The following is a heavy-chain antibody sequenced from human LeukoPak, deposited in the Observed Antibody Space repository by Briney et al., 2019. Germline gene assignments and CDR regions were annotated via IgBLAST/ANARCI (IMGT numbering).Heavy chain of an antibody. CDR3: AKGTGGYNSGGYFDY. V-gene: IGHV3-9*03. CDR2: ISWNSGSI. Sequence: PGGSLRLSCAASGFTFDDYAMHWVRQAPGKGLEWVSGISWNSGSIGYADSVKGRFTISRDNAKNSLYLQMNSLRAEDMALYYCAKGTGGYNSGGYFDYWGQGTLVTVSS. CDR1: GFTFDDYA. J-gene: IGHJ4*02. D-gene: IGHD6-19*01.